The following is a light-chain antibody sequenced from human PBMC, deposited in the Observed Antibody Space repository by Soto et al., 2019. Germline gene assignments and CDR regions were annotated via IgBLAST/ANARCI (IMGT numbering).Light chain of an antibody. Sequence: QSVLTQPPSASGTPGQRVTISCSGSSSNIGSNTVNWYQRPPRAAPKLLIQSNNQRPSGVPDRFSGSQSGTSASLAISGLQAEDEADYYCGVWDDSLNGYVFGTGTKLTVL. CDR2: SNN. CDR1: SSNIGSNT. CDR3: GVWDDSLNGYV. V-gene: IGLV1-44*01. J-gene: IGLJ1*01.